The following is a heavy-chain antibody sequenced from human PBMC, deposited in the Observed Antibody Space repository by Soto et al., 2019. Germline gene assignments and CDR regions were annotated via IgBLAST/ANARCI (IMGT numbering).Heavy chain of an antibody. D-gene: IGHD6-13*01. V-gene: IGHV3-23*01. Sequence: EVQLLESGGGLVQPGGSLRLSCAASGLTFSTYAMTWVRQAPGKGLEWVSAITGSGDNTYYADSVKGRFTISRDNSKNPLHLQMNSLRVGDTALYYCAKGDTTAAGTVDYWGQGTLVSVSS. J-gene: IGHJ4*02. CDR1: GLTFSTYA. CDR2: ITGSGDNT. CDR3: AKGDTTAAGTVDY.